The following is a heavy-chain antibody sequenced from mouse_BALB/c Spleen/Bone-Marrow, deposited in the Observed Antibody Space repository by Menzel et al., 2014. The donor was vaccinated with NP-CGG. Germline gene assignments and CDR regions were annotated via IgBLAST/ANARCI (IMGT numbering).Heavy chain of an antibody. J-gene: IGHJ4*01. CDR2: ITPNSDHT. V-gene: IGHV1-4*01. Sequence: VKLQESGAELARPGASVKMSCKASGNTFTSYTMHWVKQRPGQGLEWIGYITPNSDHTNYNQKFKDRATLTADKSSSTAYMQLSGLTSEDSAIYYCSRSTFAHVMDSWGQGTSVTVSS. CDR1: GNTFTSYT. CDR3: SRSTFAHVMDS. D-gene: IGHD4-1*02.